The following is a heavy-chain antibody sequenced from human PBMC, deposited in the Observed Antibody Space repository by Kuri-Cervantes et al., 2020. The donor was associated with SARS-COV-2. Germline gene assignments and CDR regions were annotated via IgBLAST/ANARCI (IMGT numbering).Heavy chain of an antibody. CDR3: ARSDCSGGSCYIFNYYYYGMDV. D-gene: IGHD2-15*01. J-gene: IGHJ6*02. Sequence: SVMVSCKASGGTFSSYAISWVRQAPGQGLEWMGGIIPIFGTANYAQKFQGRVTITADESTSTAYMELSSLRSEDTAVYYCARSDCSGGSCYIFNYYYYGMDVWGQGTTVTVSS. V-gene: IGHV1-69*13. CDR1: GGTFSSYA. CDR2: IIPIFGTA.